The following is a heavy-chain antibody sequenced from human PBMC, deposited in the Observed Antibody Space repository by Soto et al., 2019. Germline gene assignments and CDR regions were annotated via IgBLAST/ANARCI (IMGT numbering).Heavy chain of an antibody. D-gene: IGHD3-10*01. V-gene: IGHV3-30-3*01. Sequence: QVQLVESGGGVVQPGRSLRLSCAASGFTFSSYAMHWVRQAPGKGLEWVAVISYDGSNKYYADSVKGRFTISRDNSKNTLYLQMNGLRAEDTAVYYCARDGGLWFGELCGGDYWGQGTLVTVSS. J-gene: IGHJ4*02. CDR2: ISYDGSNK. CDR3: ARDGGLWFGELCGGDY. CDR1: GFTFSSYA.